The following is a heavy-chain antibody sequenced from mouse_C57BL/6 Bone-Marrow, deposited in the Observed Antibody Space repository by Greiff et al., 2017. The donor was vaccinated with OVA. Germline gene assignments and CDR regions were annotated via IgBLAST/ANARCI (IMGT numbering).Heavy chain of an antibody. CDR1: GYAFSSYW. CDR3: ARGTYYYGSRTYFDY. J-gene: IGHJ2*01. Sequence: QVQLQQSGAELVKPGASVKISCKASGYAFSSYWMNWVKQRPGKGLEWIGQIYPGDGDTNYNGKFKGKATLTADKSSSTAYMQLSSLTSEDSAVYFCARGTYYYGSRTYFDYWGQGTTLTVS. D-gene: IGHD1-1*01. V-gene: IGHV1-80*01. CDR2: IYPGDGDT.